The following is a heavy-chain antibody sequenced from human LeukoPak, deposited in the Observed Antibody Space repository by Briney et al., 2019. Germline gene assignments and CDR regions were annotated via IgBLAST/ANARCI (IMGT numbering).Heavy chain of an antibody. CDR3: ARESPPGGYCSSTSCYVFGY. CDR1: GGSISSYY. Sequence: SETLSLTCTVSGGSISSYYWSWIRQPAGKGLEWIGRIYTSGSTNYNPSLKSRVTMSVDTSKNQFSLKLSSVTAADTAVYYCARESPPGGYCSSTSCYVFGYWGQGTLVTVSS. D-gene: IGHD2-2*03. V-gene: IGHV4-4*07. CDR2: IYTSGST. J-gene: IGHJ4*02.